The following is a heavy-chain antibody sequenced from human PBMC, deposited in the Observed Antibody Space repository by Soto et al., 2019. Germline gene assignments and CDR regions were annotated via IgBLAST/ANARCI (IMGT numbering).Heavy chain of an antibody. V-gene: IGHV3-33*01. CDR1: GFTFIDYH. Sequence: GGSLRLSCATSGFTFIDYHMHWVLQAPCKGLEWVALLWNDGSNKFYADSVKGRFTVSRDNSKSTLYLQMNNLRAEDTAVYYCARIGTWAQNFDYWGQGTLVTVSS. D-gene: IGHD7-27*01. CDR2: LWNDGSNK. CDR3: ARIGTWAQNFDY. J-gene: IGHJ4*02.